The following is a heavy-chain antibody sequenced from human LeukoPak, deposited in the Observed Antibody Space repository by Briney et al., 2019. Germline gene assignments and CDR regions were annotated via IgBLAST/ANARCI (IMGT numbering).Heavy chain of an antibody. V-gene: IGHV3-23*01. Sequence: GGSLRLSCAASGFAFSSYAMSWVRQAPGKGLEWVSAISGSGGSTYYADSVKSRFTISRDNSKNTLYLQMNSLRAEDTAVYYCAKERGYSYGCFDYWGQGTLVTVSS. CDR1: GFAFSSYA. CDR2: ISGSGGST. J-gene: IGHJ4*02. CDR3: AKERGYSYGCFDY. D-gene: IGHD5-18*01.